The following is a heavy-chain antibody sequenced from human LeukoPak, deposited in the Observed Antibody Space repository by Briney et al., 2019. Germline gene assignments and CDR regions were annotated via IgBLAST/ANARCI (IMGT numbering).Heavy chain of an antibody. J-gene: IGHJ3*02. CDR3: ARRLAYCGGDCYSNTYYYDSSGPAFDAFDI. Sequence: GESLKISCKGSGYGFTSYWIGWVRQMPGKGLEWMGIIYPGDSDTRYSPSFQGQVTISADKSISTAYLQWSSLRASDTAMYYCARRLAYCGGDCYSNTYYYDSSGPAFDAFDIWGQGTMVTVSS. CDR2: IYPGDSDT. CDR1: GYGFTSYW. D-gene: IGHD2-21*02. V-gene: IGHV5-51*01.